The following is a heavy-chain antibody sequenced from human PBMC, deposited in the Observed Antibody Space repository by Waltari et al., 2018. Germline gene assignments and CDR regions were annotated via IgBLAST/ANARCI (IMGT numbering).Heavy chain of an antibody. CDR1: GFTFSNSW. D-gene: IGHD3-10*01. J-gene: IGHJ5*02. Sequence: EVQLVESGGGLVKPGGSLRRSCAASGFTFSNSWMRGVRQAPGKGLEWVGRMKSKTDGGTTDYAAPVKGRFTISRDDSKNTLYLQMNSLKTEDTAVYYCTTTYGSGSYAWGQGTLVTVSS. V-gene: IGHV3-15*01. CDR2: MKSKTDGGTT. CDR3: TTTYGSGSYA.